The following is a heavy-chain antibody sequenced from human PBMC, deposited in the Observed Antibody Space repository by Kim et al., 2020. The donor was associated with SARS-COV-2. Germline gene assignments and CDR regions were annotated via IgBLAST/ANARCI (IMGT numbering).Heavy chain of an antibody. CDR3: ARDGSGYYFFDN. J-gene: IGHJ4*02. CDR1: GGSISSSSYY. V-gene: IGHV4-39*02. Sequence: SETLSLTCTVSGGSISSSSYYWGWIRQPPGKGLEWIGSIYYSGSTYNNPSLNSRVTTSVDTSKNQFSLKLSSVTAADTAVYYCARDGSGYYFFDNWGQGNLVTVSS. D-gene: IGHD3-22*01. CDR2: IYYSGST.